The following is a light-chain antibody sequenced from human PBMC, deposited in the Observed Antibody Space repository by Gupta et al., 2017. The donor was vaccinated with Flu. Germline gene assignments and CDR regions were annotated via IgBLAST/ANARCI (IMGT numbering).Light chain of an antibody. CDR1: ALPEKY. J-gene: IGLJ3*02. CDR2: EDV. Sequence: SYELTQPPSVSVSPGQPAKITCSGDALPEKYVYWFQQKSGQAPVLVVYEDVKRPSGIPERISGSSSGTLATLTIGGAQVEDEADYYCYSIDSSGDHRAFGGGTKLTVI. CDR3: YSIDSSGDHRA. V-gene: IGLV3-10*01.